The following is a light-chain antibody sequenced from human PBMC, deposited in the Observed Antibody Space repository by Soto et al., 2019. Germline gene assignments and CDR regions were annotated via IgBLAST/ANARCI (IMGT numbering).Light chain of an antibody. V-gene: IGKV3-11*01. Sequence: EIVLTQSPATLSLSPGERATLSCRASQSVSSYLAWYQQKPGQAPRLLIYDASNMATGIPDRFSGSGSGTDFTLTISSLEPEDFAVYYCQQRSNWTSTFGGGTKVEIK. CDR2: DAS. CDR1: QSVSSY. J-gene: IGKJ4*01. CDR3: QQRSNWTST.